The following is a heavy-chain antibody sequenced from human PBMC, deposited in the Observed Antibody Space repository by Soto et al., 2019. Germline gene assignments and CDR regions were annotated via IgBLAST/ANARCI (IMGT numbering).Heavy chain of an antibody. CDR3: ATDRINTAMVKTSGMDV. CDR1: GYTPTELS. J-gene: IGHJ6*02. V-gene: IGHV1-24*01. CDR2: FDPEDGET. D-gene: IGHD5-18*01. Sequence: ASVKVSCKVSGYTPTELSMHWVRQAPGKGLEWMGGFDPEDGETIYAQKFQGRVTMTEDTSTDTAYMELSSLRSEDTAVYYCATDRINTAMVKTSGMDVWGQGTTVTVSS.